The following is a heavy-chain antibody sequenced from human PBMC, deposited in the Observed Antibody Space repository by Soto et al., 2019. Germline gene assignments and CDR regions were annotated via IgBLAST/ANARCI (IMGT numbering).Heavy chain of an antibody. V-gene: IGHV3-23*01. CDR2: ISGSGGST. CDR1: GFTFSSYS. J-gene: IGHJ4*02. CDR3: AKDYSGWSHLDY. Sequence: GGSLRLSCAASGFTFSSYSMSWVRQAPGKGLEWVSAISGSGGSTYYADSVKGRFTISRDNSKNTLYLQMNGLRAEDTAVYYYAKDYSGWSHLDYWGKGTLVTVSS. D-gene: IGHD6-19*01.